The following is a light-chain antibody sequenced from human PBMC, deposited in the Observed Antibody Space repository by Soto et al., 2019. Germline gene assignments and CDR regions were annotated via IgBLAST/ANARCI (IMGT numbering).Light chain of an antibody. Sequence: EIALTQSPCILSVSPGDRATLSCRASQSVDTLYLTWYQQRPGQAPRLLIRGASRRATGIPDRFSGSGSGTDFTLTISGLEPEDFAVYYCQQYDRFPWTFGQGTKVEIK. CDR1: QSVDTLY. J-gene: IGKJ1*01. V-gene: IGKV3-20*01. CDR3: QQYDRFPWT. CDR2: GAS.